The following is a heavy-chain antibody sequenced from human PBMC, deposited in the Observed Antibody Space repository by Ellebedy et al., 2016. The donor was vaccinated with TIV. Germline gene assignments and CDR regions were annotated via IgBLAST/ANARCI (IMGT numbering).Heavy chain of an antibody. Sequence: SVKVSXXASGGTFSSYAISWVRQAPGQGLEWMGGIIPIFGTANYAQKFQGRVTMTRNTSISTAYMELSSLRSEDTAVYYCARGWLIAAVPPDYWGQGTLVTVSS. J-gene: IGHJ4*02. CDR2: IIPIFGTA. V-gene: IGHV1-69*05. D-gene: IGHD6-13*01. CDR1: GGTFSSYA. CDR3: ARGWLIAAVPPDY.